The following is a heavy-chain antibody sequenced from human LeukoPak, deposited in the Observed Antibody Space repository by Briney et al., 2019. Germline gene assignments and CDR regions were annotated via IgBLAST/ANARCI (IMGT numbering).Heavy chain of an antibody. CDR3: ARHGPLYDIWSAQFYFDY. CDR2: IYDRGST. CDR1: GGSISSYY. D-gene: IGHD3-3*01. J-gene: IGHJ4*02. V-gene: IGHV4-59*01. Sequence: SETLSLTCTVSGGSISSYYWSWIRQPPGKGLEWIGNIYDRGSTKYNPSLKSRVTISVDTSKNQFSLRLSSVTAADTAVYYCARHGPLYDIWSAQFYFDYWGQGTLVTVSS.